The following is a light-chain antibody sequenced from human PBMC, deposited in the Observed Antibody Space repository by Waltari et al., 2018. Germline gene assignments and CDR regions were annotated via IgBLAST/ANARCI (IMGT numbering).Light chain of an antibody. V-gene: IGLV2-14*01. CDR3: CSYTTSTTV. CDR2: GVT. Sequence: QSAPTQPPSVSGSPGQSVTISCTGTSSDVGGYDYVSWYQKHPGKAPKLMIYGVTNRPSGVSDRFSGSKSGNTASLTISGLQADYEADYYCCSYTTSTTVFGGGTRLTVL. CDR1: SSDVGGYDY. J-gene: IGLJ2*01.